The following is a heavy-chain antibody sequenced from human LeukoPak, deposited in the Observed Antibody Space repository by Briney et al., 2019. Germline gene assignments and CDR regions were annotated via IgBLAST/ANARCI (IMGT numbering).Heavy chain of an antibody. V-gene: IGHV4-30-4*08. D-gene: IGHD1-1*01. CDR3: ARGSDWNDLYFDY. J-gene: IGHJ4*02. CDR2: IYYSGST. CDR1: GGSISSGDYY. Sequence: ASETLSLTCTVSGGSISSGDYYWSWIRQPPGKGLEWIGYIYYSGSTYYNPSLKSRVTISVDTSKNQFSLKLSSVTAADTAVYYCARGSDWNDLYFDYWGQGTLVTVSS.